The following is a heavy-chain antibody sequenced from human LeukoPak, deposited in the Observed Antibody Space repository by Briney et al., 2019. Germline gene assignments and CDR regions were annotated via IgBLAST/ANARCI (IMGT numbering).Heavy chain of an antibody. D-gene: IGHD3-22*01. CDR3: ARHRPNYYDSSGYLDY. V-gene: IGHV4-39*01. Sequence: PSETLSLTCTVSGGSISSSSYYWGWIRQPPGKGLEWIGSIYYSGSTYYNPSLKSRVTISVDTSKNQFSLKLSSVTAADTAVYYCARHRPNYYDSSGYLDYWGQGTLVTVSS. CDR1: GGSISSSSYY. J-gene: IGHJ4*02. CDR2: IYYSGST.